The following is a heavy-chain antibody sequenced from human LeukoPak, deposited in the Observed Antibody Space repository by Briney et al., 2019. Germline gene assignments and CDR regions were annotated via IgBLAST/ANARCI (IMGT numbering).Heavy chain of an antibody. CDR2: ISGSGGST. D-gene: IGHD3-10*01. Sequence: GGSLRLSCAASGFTFSSYAMSWVRQAPGKGLEWVSAISGSGGSTYYADSVKGRFTISGDNSKNTLYLQMNSLRAEDTAVYYATYSSGSYGSVVIAYFDYWGQGTLVTVSS. J-gene: IGHJ4*02. CDR1: GFTFSSYA. V-gene: IGHV3-23*01. CDR3: TYSSGSYGSVVIAYFDY.